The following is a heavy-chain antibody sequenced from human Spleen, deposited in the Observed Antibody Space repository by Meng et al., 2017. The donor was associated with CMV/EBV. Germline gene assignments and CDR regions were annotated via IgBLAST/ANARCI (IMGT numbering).Heavy chain of an antibody. D-gene: IGHD6-13*01. Sequence: SETLSLTCTVSGGSISSYYWSWIRQPPGKGLEWIGYIYYSGSTNYNPSLKSRVTISVDTSENQFSLKLSSVTAADTAVYYCARAAAGTGSYYFDYWGQGTLVTVSS. CDR3: ARAAAGTGSYYFDY. J-gene: IGHJ4*02. CDR1: GGSISSYY. CDR2: IYYSGST. V-gene: IGHV4-59*01.